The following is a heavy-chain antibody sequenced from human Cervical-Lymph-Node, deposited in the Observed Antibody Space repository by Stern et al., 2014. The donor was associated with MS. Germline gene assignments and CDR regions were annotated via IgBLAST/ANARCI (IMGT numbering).Heavy chain of an antibody. CDR2: ISSISSDI. J-gene: IGHJ4*02. Sequence: EVQLVESGGGLVKPGGSLRLSCAASGFTFSSYSMNWVRQAPGQGLEWVSSISSISSDIYYADSVKGRFTISRDNAKNSLYLQMNSLRAEDTAVYYCARDSSSWYAIDYWGQGTLVTVSS. V-gene: IGHV3-21*01. CDR1: GFTFSSYS. D-gene: IGHD6-13*01. CDR3: ARDSSSWYAIDY.